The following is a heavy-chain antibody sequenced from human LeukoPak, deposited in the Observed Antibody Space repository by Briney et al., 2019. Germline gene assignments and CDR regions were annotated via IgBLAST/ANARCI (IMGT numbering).Heavy chain of an antibody. J-gene: IGHJ5*02. V-gene: IGHV4-39*01. CDR1: LDSTTIIICS. CDR2: IYYSGST. D-gene: IGHD4-23*01. Sequence: PGTPSHTPTVSLDSTTIIICSCGSARQPPGKGLEWIGSIYYSGSTYYNPSLKRRVTISVDTSKKQFSLKLSSVTAADTAVYYCARHGVGGYSWFDPWGQGTLVTVSS. CDR3: ARHGVGGYSWFDP.